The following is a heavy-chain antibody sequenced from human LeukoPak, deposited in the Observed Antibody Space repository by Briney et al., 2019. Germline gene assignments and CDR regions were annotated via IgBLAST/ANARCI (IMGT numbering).Heavy chain of an antibody. CDR1: AYSISSAYY. J-gene: IGHJ6*03. Sequence: PSETLSLTCTVSAYSISSAYYWGWIRQPPGKGLEWIGSIYHSGSTNYNPSLKSRVTISVDTSKNQFSLKLSSVTAADTAVYYCARGDGDGLRRYMDVWGKGTTVTVSS. V-gene: IGHV4-38-2*02. D-gene: IGHD3-10*01. CDR2: IYHSGST. CDR3: ARGDGDGLRRYMDV.